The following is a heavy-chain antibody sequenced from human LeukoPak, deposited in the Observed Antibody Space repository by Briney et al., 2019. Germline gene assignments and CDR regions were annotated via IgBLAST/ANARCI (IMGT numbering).Heavy chain of an antibody. D-gene: IGHD2-21*01. V-gene: IGHV3-74*01. J-gene: IGHJ6*02. CDR3: ARANQFHYYYGMDV. CDR2: IDTDGSRT. CDR1: GFTFSIYW. Sequence: GGSLRLSCAASGFTFSIYWMHWVRQAPGKGLVWVSLIDTDGSRTSYAESVKGRFTISRDDAKNMLYLQMNSLRVEDTAVYYCARANQFHYYYGMDVWGQGTTVTVSS.